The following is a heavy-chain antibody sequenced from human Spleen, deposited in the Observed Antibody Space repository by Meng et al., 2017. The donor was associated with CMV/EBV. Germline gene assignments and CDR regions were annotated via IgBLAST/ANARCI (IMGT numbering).Heavy chain of an antibody. J-gene: IGHJ5*02. D-gene: IGHD6-6*01. Sequence: SETLSLTCTVSGGSIGSYYWSWIRQPPGKGLEWIGYIYYTGSTNYNPSLKRRVTISVDMSKNQFSLELSSVTAADTALYYCAKSAPSYNWLDPWGQGILVTVSS. CDR3: AKSAPSYNWLDP. V-gene: IGHV4-59*01. CDR1: GGSIGSYY. CDR2: IYYTGST.